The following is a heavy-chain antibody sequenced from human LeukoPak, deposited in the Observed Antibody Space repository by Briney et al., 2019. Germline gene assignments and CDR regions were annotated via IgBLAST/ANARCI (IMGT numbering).Heavy chain of an antibody. CDR3: ARQYYYDSSGYYYGAFDI. J-gene: IGHJ3*02. CDR2: ISSSSSYI. Sequence: GGSLRLSCAASGFTFSSYSMNWVRQAPGKGLEWVSSISSSSSYIYYADSVKGRFTISRDNTKNSLYLQMNSLRAEDTAVYYCARQYYYDSSGYYYGAFDIWGQGTMVTVSS. D-gene: IGHD3-22*01. V-gene: IGHV3-21*01. CDR1: GFTFSSYS.